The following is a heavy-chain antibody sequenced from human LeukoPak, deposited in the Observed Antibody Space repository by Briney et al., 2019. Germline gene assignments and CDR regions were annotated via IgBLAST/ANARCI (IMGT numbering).Heavy chain of an antibody. Sequence: GGSLRLSCAASGFTFSSYAMSWVRQAPGKGLEWASAISGSGGSTYYADSVKGRFTISRDNSKNTLYLQMNSLRAEDTAVYYCAKDHHGSGSYLKLLYYNYYGMDVWGQGTTVTVSS. V-gene: IGHV3-23*01. CDR3: AKDHHGSGSYLKLLYYNYYGMDV. J-gene: IGHJ6*02. D-gene: IGHD3-10*01. CDR1: GFTFSSYA. CDR2: ISGSGGST.